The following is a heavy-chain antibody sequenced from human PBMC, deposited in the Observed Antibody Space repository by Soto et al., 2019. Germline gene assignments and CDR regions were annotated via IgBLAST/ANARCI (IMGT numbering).Heavy chain of an antibody. Sequence: GGSLRLSCAASGFTFSSYAMSWVRQAPGKGLEWVSAIGGSGGSTYYADSVKGRFTISRDNSKNTLYLQMNSLRAEDTAVYYCAKFEDAWAAAAGSYFDYWGQATLLTISS. CDR1: GFTFSSYA. CDR2: IGGSGGST. V-gene: IGHV3-23*01. CDR3: AKFEDAWAAAAGSYFDY. J-gene: IGHJ4*01. D-gene: IGHD6-13*01.